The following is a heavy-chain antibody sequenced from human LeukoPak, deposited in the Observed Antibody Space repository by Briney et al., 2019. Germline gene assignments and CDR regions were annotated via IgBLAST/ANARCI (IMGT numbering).Heavy chain of an antibody. D-gene: IGHD5-12*01. J-gene: IGHJ2*01. CDR1: GGSISGYY. CDR2: IYHNAFT. CDR3: ARDQRCSRYDGGCDQWYFDL. Sequence: SETLSLTCTVSGGSISGYYWSWLRQPPGKGLEWIGYIYHNAFTHYNPSLRSRVTISVDTSRNQSSLKLTSATAADTALYYCARDQRCSRYDGGCDQWYFDLWGRGTLVTVSS. V-gene: IGHV4-59*01.